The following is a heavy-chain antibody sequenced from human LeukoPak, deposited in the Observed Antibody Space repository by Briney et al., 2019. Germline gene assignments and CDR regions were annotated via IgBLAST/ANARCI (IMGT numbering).Heavy chain of an antibody. CDR3: ARDGVVVPGAIRRKGFDP. CDR1: GYTLTGYY. Sequence: ASVKVSCKASGYTLTGYYMHWVRPAPGRGVEWVGWINPNSGGTNYAQKLQGRVTLTRDTSISTAYMELSRLRADDTAVYYCARDGVVVPGAIRRKGFDPWGQGTLVTVPS. D-gene: IGHD2-2*02. CDR2: INPNSGGT. V-gene: IGHV1-2*02. J-gene: IGHJ5*02.